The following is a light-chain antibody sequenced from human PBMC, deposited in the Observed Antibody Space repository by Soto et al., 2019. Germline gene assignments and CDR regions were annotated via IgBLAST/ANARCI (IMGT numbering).Light chain of an antibody. V-gene: IGLV2-14*01. J-gene: IGLJ1*01. CDR2: EVS. CDR1: SSDVGGYNY. CDR3: SSYKRSSTLYV. Sequence: QSALTQPASVSGSPGQSITISCTGTSSDVGGYNYVSWYQQHPGKAPKLMIYEVSNRPSGVSNRFSGSKSGNTASLTISGLQAEDEADYYCSSYKRSSTLYVLGTGTKV.